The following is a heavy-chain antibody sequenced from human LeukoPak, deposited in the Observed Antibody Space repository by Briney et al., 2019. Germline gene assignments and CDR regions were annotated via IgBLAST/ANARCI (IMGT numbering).Heavy chain of an antibody. D-gene: IGHD6-13*01. Sequence: GGSLRLSCAASGFTFSSYSMNWVRQAPGKGLEWVSSISSSSSYIYYADSVKGRFTISRDNSKNTLYVQMNSLRAEDTAVYYCAKEGYSRGYYSYYYMDVWGKGTTVTVSS. J-gene: IGHJ6*03. CDR2: ISSSSSYI. CDR3: AKEGYSRGYYSYYYMDV. V-gene: IGHV3-21*01. CDR1: GFTFSSYS.